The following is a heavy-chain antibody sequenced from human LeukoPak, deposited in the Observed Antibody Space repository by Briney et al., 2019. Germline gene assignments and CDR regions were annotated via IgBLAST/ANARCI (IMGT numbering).Heavy chain of an antibody. CDR2: ISGSGGST. CDR3: AKDVNGWSGNY. V-gene: IGHV3-23*01. Sequence: GGSLRLSCAASGFTFSSYGMSWVRQAPGKGLEWVSAISGSGGSTYYADSVKGRFTISRDNSKNTLYLQMNSLRAEDTAVYYCAKDVNGWSGNYWGQGTLVTVSS. J-gene: IGHJ4*02. D-gene: IGHD3/OR15-3a*01. CDR1: GFTFSSYG.